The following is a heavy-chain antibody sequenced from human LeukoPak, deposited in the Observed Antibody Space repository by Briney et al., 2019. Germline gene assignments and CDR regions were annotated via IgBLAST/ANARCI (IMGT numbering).Heavy chain of an antibody. V-gene: IGHV4-31*03. J-gene: IGHJ4*02. CDR1: GGSISSGGYY. CDR2: IYYSGST. Sequence: SEILSLTCTVSGGSISSGGYYWSWIRQHPGKGLEWIGYIYYSGSTYYNPSLKSRVTISVDTSKNQFSLKLSSVTAADTAVYYCARADTVVINYFDYWGQGILVTVSS. CDR3: ARADTVVINYFDY. D-gene: IGHD4-23*01.